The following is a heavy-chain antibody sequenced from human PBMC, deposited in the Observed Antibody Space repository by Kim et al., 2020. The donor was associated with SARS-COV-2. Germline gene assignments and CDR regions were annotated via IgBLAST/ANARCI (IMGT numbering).Heavy chain of an antibody. CDR3: VRAMVRGVIIGAYDI. J-gene: IGHJ3*02. CDR2: IGTAGDT. V-gene: IGHV3-13*01. Sequence: GGSLRLSCAASGFTFSRYDMHWVLQATGKGLEWVSGIGTAGDTYYPGSVKGRFTISRENAKNSLYLQMNSLRAGDAAVYYCVRAMVRGVIIGAYDIWGQGTMVTVSS. D-gene: IGHD3-10*01. CDR1: GFTFSRYD.